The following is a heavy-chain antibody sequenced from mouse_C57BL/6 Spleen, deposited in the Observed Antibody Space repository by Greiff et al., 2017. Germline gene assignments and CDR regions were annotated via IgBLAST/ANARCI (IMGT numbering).Heavy chain of an antibody. CDR3: ARRRSSGYGGAMDY. J-gene: IGHJ4*01. V-gene: IGHV5-15*01. D-gene: IGHD3-2*02. CDR2: ISNLAYSI. Sequence: EVQLVESGGGLVQPGGSLKLSCAASGFTFSDYGMAWVRQAPRKGPEWVAFISNLAYSIYYADTVTGRFTISRENAKNTLYLEMSSLRSEDTAMYYCARRRSSGYGGAMDYWGQGTSVTVSS. CDR1: GFTFSDYG.